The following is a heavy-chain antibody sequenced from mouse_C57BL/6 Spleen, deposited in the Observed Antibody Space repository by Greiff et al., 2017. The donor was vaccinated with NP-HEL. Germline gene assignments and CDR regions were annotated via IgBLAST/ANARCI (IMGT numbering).Heavy chain of an antibody. CDR1: GFTFSSYA. J-gene: IGHJ4*01. CDR2: ISSGGDYI. V-gene: IGHV5-9-1*02. D-gene: IGHD1-1*01. Sequence: EVKLMESGEGLVKPGGSLKLSCAASGFTFSSYAMSWVRQTPEKRLEWVAYISSGGDYIYYADTVKGRFTISRDNARNTLYLQMSSLKSEDTAMYYCTRLIYYYGSSYAMDYWGQGTSVTVSS. CDR3: TRLIYYYGSSYAMDY.